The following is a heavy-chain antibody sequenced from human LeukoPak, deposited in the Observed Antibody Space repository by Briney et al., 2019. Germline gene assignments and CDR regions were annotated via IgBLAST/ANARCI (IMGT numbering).Heavy chain of an antibody. CDR3: VKDTAMEPYDYYYYGMDV. J-gene: IGHJ6*02. D-gene: IGHD5-18*01. CDR1: GFTFSDYY. V-gene: IGHV3-30*18. CDR2: ISHDGKKK. Sequence: GGSLRLSCAASGFTFSDYYMSWIRQAPGKGLEWVAVISHDGKKKFYVDFVKSRFTISRDNSENTLYLQMNSLRTEDTAMYYCVKDTAMEPYDYYYYGMDVWGQGTTITVSS.